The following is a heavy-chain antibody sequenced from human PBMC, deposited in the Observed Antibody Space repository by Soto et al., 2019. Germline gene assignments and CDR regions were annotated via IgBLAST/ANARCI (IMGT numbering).Heavy chain of an antibody. D-gene: IGHD3-9*01. V-gene: IGHV3-30-3*01. CDR3: ARDHDMGILTGYYIFDY. CDR2: ISYDGSNK. CDR1: GFTFSSYA. Sequence: GGSLRLSCAASGFTFSSYAMHWVRQAPGKGLEWVAVISYDGSNKYYADSVKGRFTISRDYSKNRLYLQMNRLRAEDTVVYYCARDHDMGILTGYYIFDYWGQGTLVTVSS. J-gene: IGHJ4*02.